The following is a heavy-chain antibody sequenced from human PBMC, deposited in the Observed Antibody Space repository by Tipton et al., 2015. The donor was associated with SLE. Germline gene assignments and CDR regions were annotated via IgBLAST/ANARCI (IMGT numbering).Heavy chain of an antibody. CDR3: ARIAASGAFDI. Sequence: SLRLSCAASGFTFSTYWMSWVRQAPGKGLEWVANIKQDGSEKYYVDSVKGRFTISRDNAKNSLYLQMNSLRAEDTAVYYCARIAASGAFDIWGQGTMVTVSS. CDR2: IKQDGSEK. CDR1: GFTFSTYW. J-gene: IGHJ3*02. D-gene: IGHD6-13*01. V-gene: IGHV3-7*03.